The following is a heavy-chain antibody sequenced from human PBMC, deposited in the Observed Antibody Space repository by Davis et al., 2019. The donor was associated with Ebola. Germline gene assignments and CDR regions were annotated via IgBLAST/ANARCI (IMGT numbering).Heavy chain of an antibody. D-gene: IGHD2-2*01. V-gene: IGHV4-59*01. CDR1: GGSISSYY. CDR2: IYYSGST. Sequence: MPSETLSLTCTVSGGSISSYYWSWIRQPPGKGLEWIGYIYYSGSTNYNPSLKSRVTISVDTSKNNFSLKLSSVTAAATAVYYCARGSGIVVVPAAISAYYGMDVWGKGTTVTVSS. J-gene: IGHJ6*04. CDR3: ARGSGIVVVPAAISAYYGMDV.